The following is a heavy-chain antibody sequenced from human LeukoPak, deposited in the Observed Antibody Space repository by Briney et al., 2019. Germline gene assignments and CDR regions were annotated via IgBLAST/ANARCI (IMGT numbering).Heavy chain of an antibody. CDR2: ISSSSSTI. V-gene: IGHV3-48*04. J-gene: IGHJ3*02. CDR3: AKPYWPTIHDAFDI. D-gene: IGHD2-8*02. Sequence: PGGSLRLSCAASGFTFSSYSMNWVRQAPGKGLEWVSYISSSSSTIYYADSVKGRFTISRDNAKNSLYLQMNSLRAEDTAVYYCAKPYWPTIHDAFDIWGQGTMVTVSS. CDR1: GFTFSSYS.